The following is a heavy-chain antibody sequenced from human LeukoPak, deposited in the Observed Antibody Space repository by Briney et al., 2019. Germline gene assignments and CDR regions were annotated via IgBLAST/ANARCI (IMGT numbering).Heavy chain of an antibody. V-gene: IGHV3-21*01. J-gene: IGHJ4*02. CDR2: ISSSSSYI. D-gene: IGHD3-22*01. Sequence: GGSLRLSCAASGFTFSRYSMNWVRQAPGKGLEWVSSISSSSSYIYYADSVKGRFTISRDNAKNSLYLQMNSLRAEDTAVYYCASRIQYYYDSSGYYYVWGQGTLVTVSS. CDR1: GFTFSRYS. CDR3: ASRIQYYYDSSGYYYV.